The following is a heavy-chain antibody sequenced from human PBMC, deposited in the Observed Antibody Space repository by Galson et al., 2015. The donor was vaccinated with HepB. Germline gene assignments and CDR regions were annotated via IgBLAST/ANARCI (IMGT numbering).Heavy chain of an antibody. CDR1: GYPFVTYG. CDR2: SSGDNENT. V-gene: IGHV1-18*04. D-gene: IGHD3-22*01. CDR3: ARDRGPHGDTSGFPY. J-gene: IGHJ4*02. Sequence: SVKVSCKASGYPFVTYGINWVRQAPGQGLEWMAWSSGDNENTNFAPKFQDRVTLTTDTSTNTVYMELRSLKSDDTAVYYCARDRGPHGDTSGFPYWGQGTLVTVTS.